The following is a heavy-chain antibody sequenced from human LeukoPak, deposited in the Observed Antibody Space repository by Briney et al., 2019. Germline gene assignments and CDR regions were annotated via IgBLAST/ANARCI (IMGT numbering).Heavy chain of an antibody. Sequence: GGSLRLSCAASGFTFSSYSMNWVRQAPGKGLEWVSCIGRSDGTVWYADSVKGRFTISRDNSKNTLYLQMNSLRAEDTAVYYCAKGLIGITGTTLPAAADYWGQGTLVTVSS. CDR2: IGRSDGTV. D-gene: IGHD1-7*01. CDR3: AKGLIGITGTTLPAAADY. V-gene: IGHV3-48*01. CDR1: GFTFSSYS. J-gene: IGHJ4*02.